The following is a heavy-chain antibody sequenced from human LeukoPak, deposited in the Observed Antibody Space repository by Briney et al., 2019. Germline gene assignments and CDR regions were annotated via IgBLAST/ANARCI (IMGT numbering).Heavy chain of an antibody. CDR1: GGSISSGGYS. Sequence: SQTLSLTCAVSGGSISSGGYSWSWIRQPPGKGLEWIGCIYYSGSTNYNPSLKSRVTISGGTSKNQFSLKLNSVTAADTAVYYCARGMATFDYWGQGTLVTVSS. CDR3: ARGMATFDY. V-gene: IGHV4-61*08. CDR2: IYYSGST. D-gene: IGHD5-24*01. J-gene: IGHJ4*02.